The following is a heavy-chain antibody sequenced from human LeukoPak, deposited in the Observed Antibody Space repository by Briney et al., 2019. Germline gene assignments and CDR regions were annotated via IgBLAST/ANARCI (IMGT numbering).Heavy chain of an antibody. J-gene: IGHJ4*02. CDR3: ARDWVLVRDILAGYYKGYLEDY. V-gene: IGHV3-21*06. CDR2: ISSSSSYI. Sequence: PGGSLRLSCAASTFTLSSYNMNCVRQAPGKGLEWVSSISSSSSYIYYADSVKGRFTISRDNGKNSLYLEMNSLRGEGTGVYYCARDWVLVRDILAGYYKGYLEDYWGQGTLVTVSS. CDR1: TFTLSSYN. D-gene: IGHD3-9*01.